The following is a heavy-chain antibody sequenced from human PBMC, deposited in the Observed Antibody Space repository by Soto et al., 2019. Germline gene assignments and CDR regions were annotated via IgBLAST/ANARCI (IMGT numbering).Heavy chain of an antibody. CDR3: AGQTFTIAAASYGRSNWFDP. CDR2: IYFTGNT. Sequence: SETLSLTCSASGGSITSSSHFWGWVRQPPGKGLEWIGTIYFTGNTYYTPSLKSRLTMSIDTSKNEFSLRLNSVSAADTAVYYCAGQTFTIAAASYGRSNWFDPWGPGTLVTVSS. V-gene: IGHV4-39*01. D-gene: IGHD6-25*01. CDR1: GGSITSSSHF. J-gene: IGHJ5*02.